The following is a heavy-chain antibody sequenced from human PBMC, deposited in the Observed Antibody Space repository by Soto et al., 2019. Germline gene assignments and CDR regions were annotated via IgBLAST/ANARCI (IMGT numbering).Heavy chain of an antibody. D-gene: IGHD1-1*01. J-gene: IGHJ3*01. CDR1: GDTFSTYI. V-gene: IGHV1-69*08. Sequence: QDQLVQSGTEVKKPGSSVKVSCKASGDTFSTYIISWVRQAPGHGLEWMGRIIPIPDITNYAQKFQGRLTLTADKSTSTAYLEPSCLRSEDAAVYYCARDRNTTRGDALDAWGPGTVLSVSS. CDR3: ARDRNTTRGDALDA. CDR2: IIPIPDIT.